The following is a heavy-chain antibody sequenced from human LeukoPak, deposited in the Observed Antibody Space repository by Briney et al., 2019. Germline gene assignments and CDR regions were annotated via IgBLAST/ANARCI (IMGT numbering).Heavy chain of an antibody. CDR3: ARLYGSATHFDY. J-gene: IGHJ4*02. Sequence: GESLKISCKGSGYIFTNYWIGWVRQMPGTGLEWMGIIYPPDSDTRYRPSFQGQVTISAGKSISTAYLQWSSLKASDTAMYYCARLYGSATHFDYWGQGTLVTVSS. CDR1: GYIFTNYW. V-gene: IGHV5-51*01. CDR2: IYPPDSDT. D-gene: IGHD3-10*01.